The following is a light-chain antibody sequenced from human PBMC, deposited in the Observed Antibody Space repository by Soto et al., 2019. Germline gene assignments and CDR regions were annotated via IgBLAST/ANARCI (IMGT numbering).Light chain of an antibody. CDR3: QQCYMGWT. CDR2: AAS. J-gene: IGKJ1*01. CDR1: RDIGDW. Sequence: DIQMTQSPSSVSASVGDRVSITCRASRDIGDWLAWYQQKPGKAPKLLVYAASSLQSGVPSRFRGFGAGTDFTLTITSLQPEDFGTYYCQQCYMGWTFGQGTKVDIK. V-gene: IGKV1-12*01.